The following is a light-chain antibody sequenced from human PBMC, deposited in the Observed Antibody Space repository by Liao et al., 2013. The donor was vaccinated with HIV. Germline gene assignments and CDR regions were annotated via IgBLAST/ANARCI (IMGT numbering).Light chain of an antibody. CDR1: ALPNQY. Sequence: SYELTQPPSVSVFPGQTARITCSGDALPNQYAYWYQQKPGQAPVLLIYKDSERPSGIPERFSGSNSGNTATLTISGTQAMDEADYYCQAWDTTTAVFGGGTKLTVL. J-gene: IGLJ2*01. CDR2: KDS. V-gene: IGLV3-1*01. CDR3: QAWDTTTAV.